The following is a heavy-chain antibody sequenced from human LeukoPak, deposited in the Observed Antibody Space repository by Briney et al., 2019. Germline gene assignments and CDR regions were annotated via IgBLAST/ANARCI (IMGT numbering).Heavy chain of an antibody. V-gene: IGHV4-38-2*02. Sequence: PSETLSLTCIVSDYSISSGYYWGWIRQPAGKGLEWIGTIYHSGSSYYNPSLKSRFTMSVDTSKNQFSLRLSSVTAADTAVYYCARGTGWSYYFDYWGQGTLVTVSS. D-gene: IGHD6-19*01. J-gene: IGHJ4*02. CDR3: ARGTGWSYYFDY. CDR2: IYHSGSS. CDR1: DYSISSGYY.